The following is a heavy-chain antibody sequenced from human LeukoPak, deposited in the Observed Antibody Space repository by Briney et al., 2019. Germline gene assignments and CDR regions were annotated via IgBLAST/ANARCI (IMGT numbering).Heavy chain of an antibody. CDR1: GGSISNSIYY. D-gene: IGHD4-17*01. Sequence: SETLSLTCTVSGGSISNSIYYWGYIRQPPGKGLEWIGSIYYSGSTYYNPSLKSRVTISVDTSKNQFSLKLNSVTAADTAVYYCARHDYGDYSSFDYWGQGTLVTVSS. J-gene: IGHJ4*02. CDR2: IYYSGST. CDR3: ARHDYGDYSSFDY. V-gene: IGHV4-39*01.